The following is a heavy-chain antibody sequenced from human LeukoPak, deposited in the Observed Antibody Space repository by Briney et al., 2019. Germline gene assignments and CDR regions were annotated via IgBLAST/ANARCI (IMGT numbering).Heavy chain of an antibody. Sequence: GSLRLSCAASGFTFSSYAMSWVRQAPGKGLEWVSAISGSGGSTYYADSVKGRLTISRDNSKNTLYLQMNSLRAEDTAVYYCAKGIQLWPKYFDHWGQGTLVTVSS. V-gene: IGHV3-23*01. CDR2: ISGSGGST. D-gene: IGHD5-18*01. CDR1: GFTFSSYA. J-gene: IGHJ4*02. CDR3: AKGIQLWPKYFDH.